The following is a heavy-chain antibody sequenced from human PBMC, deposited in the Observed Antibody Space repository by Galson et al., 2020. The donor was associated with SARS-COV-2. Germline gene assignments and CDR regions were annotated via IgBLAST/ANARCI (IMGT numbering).Heavy chain of an antibody. D-gene: IGHD3-16*01. Sequence: SETLSLTCAVYGGSFSAYYWTWIRQPPGKGLEWIAEINHIGSTNYIPSLKNRVTISVDTSRDHLSLRLSSVTAADTAVYYCARKLYLGALDYWGQGTLVTVSS. CDR1: GGSFSAYY. CDR3: ARKLYLGALDY. J-gene: IGHJ4*02. V-gene: IGHV4-34*01. CDR2: INHIGST.